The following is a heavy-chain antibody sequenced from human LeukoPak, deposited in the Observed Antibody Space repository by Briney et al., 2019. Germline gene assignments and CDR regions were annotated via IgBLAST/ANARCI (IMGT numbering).Heavy chain of an antibody. CDR1: PPTFTSYS. Sequence: AGSLRPSCEPSPPTFTSYSTNWGRQAQGDGLEWGSSISSSRAYIYYAGSAKGRCTVSRDNAKNSWYLQMSSLRAEETAVLCCEGVGCSGGSCEHVAFDIWGQGKMVTVSS. CDR3: EGVGCSGGSCEHVAFDI. D-gene: IGHD2-15*01. J-gene: IGHJ3*02. CDR2: ISSSRAYI. V-gene: IGHV3-21*01.